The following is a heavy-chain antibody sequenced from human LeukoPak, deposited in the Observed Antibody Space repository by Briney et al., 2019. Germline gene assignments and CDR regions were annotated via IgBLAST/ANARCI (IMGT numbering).Heavy chain of an antibody. J-gene: IGHJ5*02. CDR3: ARDVAAAQFDP. V-gene: IGHV4-59*12. D-gene: IGHD6-6*01. CDR1: GGSISSYY. Sequence: PSETLSLTCTVSGGSISSYYWSWIRQPPGKGLEWIGYIYYSGSTNYNPSLKSRVTISVDTSKNQFSLKLSSVTAADTAVYYCARDVAAAQFDPWGQGTLVTVSS. CDR2: IYYSGST.